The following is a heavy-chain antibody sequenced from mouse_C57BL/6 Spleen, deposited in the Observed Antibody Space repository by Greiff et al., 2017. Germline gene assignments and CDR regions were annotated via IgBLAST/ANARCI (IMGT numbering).Heavy chain of an antibody. CDR3: ARSGSKMDYAMDY. J-gene: IGHJ4*01. CDR2: INTNNGTT. CDR1: GYSFSDYN. Sequence: VQLQQSGPELVKPGASVKISCKASGYSFSDYNMNWVKQSKGKGLEWIGGINTNNGTTSYNQKLKGKATLTVDQSYSTAYMQLNSLTSEDSSVYYCARSGSKMDYAMDYWGQGTSVTVSS. D-gene: IGHD2-3*01. V-gene: IGHV1-39*01.